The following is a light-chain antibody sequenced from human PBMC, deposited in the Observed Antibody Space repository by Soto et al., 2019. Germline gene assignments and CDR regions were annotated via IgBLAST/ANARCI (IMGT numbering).Light chain of an antibody. CDR2: GAS. Sequence: EIVMTLSPATLSVSPGERATLSCRASQSVSSNLAWYQQKPGQAPRLLIYGASTRATGIPARFSGSGSGTEFTLTISSLQSEDFAVYYCQQYNNWPLLFGGGTKVEIK. J-gene: IGKJ4*01. V-gene: IGKV3-15*01. CDR1: QSVSSN. CDR3: QQYNNWPLL.